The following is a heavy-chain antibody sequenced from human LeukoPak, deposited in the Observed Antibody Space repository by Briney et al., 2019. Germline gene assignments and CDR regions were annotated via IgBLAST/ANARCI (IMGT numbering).Heavy chain of an antibody. J-gene: IGHJ3*02. CDR2: INPSGGST. D-gene: IGHD1-14*01. Sequence: ASVKDSCKASGYTFTSYQIHWVRQAPGQGLEWMGIINPSGGSTSYAQKLQGRVTMTRGTSTSTVYMELSSLRSEDTAVYYCGREGITHAFDIWGQGTMVTVSS. CDR1: GYTFTSYQ. CDR3: GREGITHAFDI. V-gene: IGHV1-46*04.